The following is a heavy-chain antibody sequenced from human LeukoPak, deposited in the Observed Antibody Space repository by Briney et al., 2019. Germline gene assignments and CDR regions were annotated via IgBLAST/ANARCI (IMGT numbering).Heavy chain of an antibody. CDR2: ISSSGRTI. Sequence: PGVPLRLSCAASGFTFNNYQMNWVPQAPGKGLECISYISSSGRTIYYADSLKGRFTVSRDNAKNSLYLRMNNLRAEDTAVYYCARGEYYFDYWGQGTLVTVSS. J-gene: IGHJ4*02. CDR3: ARGEYYFDY. V-gene: IGHV3-48*03. CDR1: GFTFNNYQ.